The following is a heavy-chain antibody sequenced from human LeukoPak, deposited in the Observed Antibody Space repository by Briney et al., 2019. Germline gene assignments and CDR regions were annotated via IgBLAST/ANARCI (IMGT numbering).Heavy chain of an antibody. CDR2: ISSDGNDK. V-gene: IGHV3-30*03. CDR1: GVTFRSYG. CDR3: TTKVIRGNSGDDYDD. Sequence: GGSLRLSCAASGVTFRSYGMHWVRQAPGKGLEWVALISSDGNDKLYGDSVKGRFTISRDDSKSTLYLQMNSLRVEDTAVYYCTTKVIRGNSGDDYDDWGQGTLVNVSS. J-gene: IGHJ4*02. D-gene: IGHD5-12*01.